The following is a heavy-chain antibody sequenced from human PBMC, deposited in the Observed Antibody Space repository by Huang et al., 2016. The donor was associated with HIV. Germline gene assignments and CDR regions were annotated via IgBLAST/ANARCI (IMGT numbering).Heavy chain of an antibody. D-gene: IGHD3-3*01. V-gene: IGHV4-59*11. CDR1: GCSISTHY. CDR3: ARDHHDFWRGYRRMYFFDH. CDR2: IDYSGST. J-gene: IGHJ4*02. Sequence: QVQLQESGPGLVKPSETLSLTCTVSGCSISTHYWSWIRQPPGKGLEWIGSIDYSGSTNYSPSLKSRVTILLDTSKNQFSLRVNSVTAADTAMYYCARDHHDFWRGYRRMYFFDHWGQGTLVTVSS.